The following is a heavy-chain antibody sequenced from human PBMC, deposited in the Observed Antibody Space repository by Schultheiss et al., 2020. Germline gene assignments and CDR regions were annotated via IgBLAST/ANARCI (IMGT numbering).Heavy chain of an antibody. CDR2: INHSGST. CDR1: GGSISSSSYY. Sequence: SETLSLTCTVSGGSISSSSYYWGWIRQPPGKGLEWIGEINHSGSTNYNPSLKSRVTISVDTSKNQFSLKLSSVTAADTAVYYCARDDFWSGAYYYYGMDVWGQGTTVTVSS. J-gene: IGHJ6*02. D-gene: IGHD3-3*01. CDR3: ARDDFWSGAYYYYGMDV. V-gene: IGHV4-39*07.